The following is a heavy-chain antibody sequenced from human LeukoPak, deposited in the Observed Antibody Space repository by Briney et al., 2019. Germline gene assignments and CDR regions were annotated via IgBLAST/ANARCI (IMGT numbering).Heavy chain of an antibody. Sequence: PGGSLRLSCAASGFIFSSYTINWVRQAPGKGLEWLSSISSTSSYIYYADSVKGRFAISRDNAKNLLYLQMNSLRAEDTAVHYCARFFGGDCESSCYYHGMDVWGQGTTVTVSS. V-gene: IGHV3-21*01. J-gene: IGHJ6*02. CDR1: GFIFSSYT. D-gene: IGHD2-21*02. CDR2: ISSTSSYI. CDR3: ARFFGGDCESSCYYHGMDV.